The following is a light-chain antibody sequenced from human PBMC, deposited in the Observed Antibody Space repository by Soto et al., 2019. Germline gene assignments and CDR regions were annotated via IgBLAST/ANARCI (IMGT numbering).Light chain of an antibody. CDR2: DVS. Sequence: QSVLTQPASVSGSPGQSITISCTGTSSDVGGYNYVSWYQQHPGKAPKLTIYDVSNRPSGVSSRFSGSKSGNTASLTISGLQAEDEAAYYCSSYTSSSTYVFGIGTKVTVL. CDR3: SSYTSSSTYV. J-gene: IGLJ1*01. CDR1: SSDVGGYNY. V-gene: IGLV2-14*01.